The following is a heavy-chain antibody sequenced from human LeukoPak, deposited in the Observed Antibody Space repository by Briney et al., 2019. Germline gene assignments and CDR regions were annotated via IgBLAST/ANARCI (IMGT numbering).Heavy chain of an antibody. Sequence: SETLSLTCTVSGGSISSSSYYWGWVRQPPGKGLEWIGYIHYSGSTYYNPSLKSRLTMSVDTSKNQFSLKLSSVTAADTAVYYCASYCSGGTCYLGFDYWGQGTLVTVSS. CDR1: GGSISSSSYY. D-gene: IGHD2-15*01. V-gene: IGHV4-39*01. J-gene: IGHJ4*02. CDR2: IHYSGST. CDR3: ASYCSGGTCYLGFDY.